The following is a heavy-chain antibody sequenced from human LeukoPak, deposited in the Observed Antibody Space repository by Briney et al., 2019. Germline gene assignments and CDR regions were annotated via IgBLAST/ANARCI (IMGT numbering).Heavy chain of an antibody. CDR1: GFTFSSYA. CDR3: VAIFGVAPWMREHDY. D-gene: IGHD3-3*01. CDR2: ISGSGGTT. V-gene: IGHV3-23*01. J-gene: IGHJ4*02. Sequence: GGSLRLSCAASGFTFSSYAMTWVRQAPGKGLEWVSVISGSGGTTYYADSVKGRFTISRDNSKNTLYLQMNSLRAEDTAVYYCVAIFGVAPWMREHDYWGQGTLVTVSS.